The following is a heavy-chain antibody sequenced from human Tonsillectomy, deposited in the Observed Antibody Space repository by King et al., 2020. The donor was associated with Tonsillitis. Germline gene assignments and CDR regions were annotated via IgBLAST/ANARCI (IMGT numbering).Heavy chain of an antibody. CDR1: GFTFDDYA. V-gene: IGHV3-9*01. D-gene: IGHD2-8*02. CDR3: AKGSRGYWGDWFDP. CDR2: ISWNSCSI. J-gene: IGHJ5*02. Sequence: VQLVESGGGLVQPGRSLRLSCAASGFTFDDYAMHRVRQAPGKGLEWVSGISWNSCSIGYADSVKGRFTISRDNATNSLDLQMNSLRAEDTALYYCAKGSRGYWGDWFDPWGQGTLVTVSS.